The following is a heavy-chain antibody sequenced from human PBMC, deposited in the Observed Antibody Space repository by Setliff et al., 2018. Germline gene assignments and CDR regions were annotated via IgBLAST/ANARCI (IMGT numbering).Heavy chain of an antibody. CDR2: INLNTGNI. V-gene: IGHV1-18*04. D-gene: IGHD3-16*01. CDR1: GHTLSNYG. Sequence: SVKVSCKASGHTLSNYGISWVRQAPGQGLEWMGRINLNTGNIFYAQEFQGRVTLTRDTSTSTAYMELTGLRYDDTAIYYCARDPLGLEDITLFDYWGQGTLVTVSS. J-gene: IGHJ4*02. CDR3: ARDPLGLEDITLFDY.